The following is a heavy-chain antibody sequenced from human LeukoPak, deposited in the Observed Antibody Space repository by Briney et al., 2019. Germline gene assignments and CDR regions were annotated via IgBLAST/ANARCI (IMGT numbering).Heavy chain of an antibody. CDR3: ARVPSLLWLGESPDVALLAQDY. CDR1: GFTFSSYA. Sequence: PGGSLRLSCAASGFTFSSYAMHWVRQAPGKGLEWVAVISYDGSNKYYADSVKGRFTISRDNSKNTLYLQMNSLRAEDTAVYYCARVPSLLWLGESPDVALLAQDYWGQGTLVTVSS. D-gene: IGHD3-10*01. CDR2: ISYDGSNK. V-gene: IGHV3-30-3*01. J-gene: IGHJ4*02.